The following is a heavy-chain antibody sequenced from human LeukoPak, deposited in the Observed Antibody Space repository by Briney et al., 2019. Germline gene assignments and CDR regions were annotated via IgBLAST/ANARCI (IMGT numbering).Heavy chain of an antibody. CDR2: IYHSGST. CDR3: ARNYDSSGYYLFGY. V-gene: IGHV4-38-2*02. D-gene: IGHD3-22*01. J-gene: IGHJ4*02. Sequence: SETLSLTCTVSGYSISSGYYWGWIRQPPGKGLEWIGSIYHSGSTYYNPSLKSRVTMSVDTSKNQFSLKLSSVTAADTAVYYCARNYDSSGYYLFGYWGQGTLVTVSS. CDR1: GYSISSGYY.